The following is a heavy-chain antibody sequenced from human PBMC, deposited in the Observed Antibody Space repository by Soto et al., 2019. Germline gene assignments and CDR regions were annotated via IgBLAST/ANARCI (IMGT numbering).Heavy chain of an antibody. D-gene: IGHD6-6*01. V-gene: IGHV4-30-4*01. J-gene: IGHJ4*02. Sequence: SETLSLTCTVSGGSISSGDYYWGWIRQPPGKGLEWIGYIYYSGSTYYNPSLKSRVTISVDTSKNQFSLKLSSVTAADTAVYYCARARSIAARYYFDYWGQGTLVTVSS. CDR3: ARARSIAARYYFDY. CDR1: GGSISSGDYY. CDR2: IYYSGST.